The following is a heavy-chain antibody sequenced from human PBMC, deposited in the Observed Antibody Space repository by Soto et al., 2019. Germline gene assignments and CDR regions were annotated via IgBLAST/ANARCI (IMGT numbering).Heavy chain of an antibody. CDR2: IIPIFDTT. V-gene: IGHV1-69*12. CDR1: GGTFSSYA. Sequence: QVQLVQSGAEVKKPGSSVKVSCKASGGTFSSYAISWVRQAPGQGLEWMGGIIPIFDTTHYAQRFKGRVTFTADESTSTAYMELSSLRSEDTAVYYCATTWFGESASYYYFYGMDVWGQGTTVTVSS. J-gene: IGHJ6*02. D-gene: IGHD3-10*01. CDR3: ATTWFGESASYYYFYGMDV.